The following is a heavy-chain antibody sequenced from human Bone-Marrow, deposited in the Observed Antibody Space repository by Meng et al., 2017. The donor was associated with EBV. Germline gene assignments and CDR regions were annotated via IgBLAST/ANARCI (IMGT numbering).Heavy chain of an antibody. CDR3: ARVRAAALGGYSSFDY. CDR2: ISSSSSYI. J-gene: IGHJ4*02. CDR1: GFTFSSYR. D-gene: IGHD3-22*01. Sequence: EVQLVESGGXLVKPGGSLRLSCAASGFTFSSYRMNWVRQAPGKGLEWVSSISSSSSYIYYADSVKGRFTISRDNAKNSLYLQMNSLRAEDTAVYYCARVRAAALGGYSSFDYWGQGTLVTVAS. V-gene: IGHV3-21*01.